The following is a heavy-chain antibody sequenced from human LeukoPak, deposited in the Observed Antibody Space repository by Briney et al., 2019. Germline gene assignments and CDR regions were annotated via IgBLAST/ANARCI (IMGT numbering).Heavy chain of an antibody. J-gene: IGHJ4*02. V-gene: IGHV4-59*08. D-gene: IGHD6-6*01. CDR3: ARDPKPYSSSYY. Sequence: SETLSLTCTVSGGSISSYYWSWIRQPPGKGLEWIGYIYYSGSTNYNPSLKSRVTISVDTSKNQFSLKLSSVTAADTAVYYCARDPKPYSSSYYWGQGTLVTVSS. CDR2: IYYSGST. CDR1: GGSISSYY.